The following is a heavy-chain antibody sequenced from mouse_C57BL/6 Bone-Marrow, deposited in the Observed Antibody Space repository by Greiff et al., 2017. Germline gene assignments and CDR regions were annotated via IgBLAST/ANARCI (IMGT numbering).Heavy chain of an antibody. CDR2: IYPGGGYT. Sequence: VQLQQSGAELVRPGTSVKMSCKASGYTFTNYWIGWAKQRPGHGLEWIGDIYPGGGYTNYNEKFKGKATLTADKSSRTAYMQLSSLTSEDSAIYYCAKYYDYDWYFDVWGTGTTVTVSS. CDR1: GYTFTNYW. V-gene: IGHV1-63*01. CDR3: AKYYDYDWYFDV. J-gene: IGHJ1*03. D-gene: IGHD2-4*01.